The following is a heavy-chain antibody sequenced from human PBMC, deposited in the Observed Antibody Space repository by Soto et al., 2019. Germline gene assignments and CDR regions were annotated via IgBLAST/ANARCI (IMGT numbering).Heavy chain of an antibody. J-gene: IGHJ3*02. Sequence: QVQLVESGGGVVQPGRSLRLSCAASGFTLSSYGMHWVRQAPGKGLEWVAVIWYDGSNKYYADTVKGRFTISRDNYKYTLYLQMNRLRAEDKAVYYCARAGYCSGGSCYSHDAFDIWGQGTMVTVSS. V-gene: IGHV3-33*01. CDR1: GFTLSSYG. CDR2: IWYDGSNK. D-gene: IGHD2-15*01. CDR3: ARAGYCSGGSCYSHDAFDI.